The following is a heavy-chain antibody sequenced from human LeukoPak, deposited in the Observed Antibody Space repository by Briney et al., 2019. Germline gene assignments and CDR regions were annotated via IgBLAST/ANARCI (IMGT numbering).Heavy chain of an antibody. CDR2: IYYSGST. V-gene: IGHV4-61*08. J-gene: IGHJ6*03. Sequence: PSETLSLTCTVSGGSISSGDYYWSWPRQPPGKGLEWIGYIYYSGSTNYNPSLKSRVTISVDTSKNQFSLKLSSVTAADTAVYYCARNGATISRSGLTLPEYYMDVWGKGTTVTVSS. CDR3: ARNGATISRSGLTLPEYYMDV. D-gene: IGHD3-3*01. CDR1: GGSISSGDYY.